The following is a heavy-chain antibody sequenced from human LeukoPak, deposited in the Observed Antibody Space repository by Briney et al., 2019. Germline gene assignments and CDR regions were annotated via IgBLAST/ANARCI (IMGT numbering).Heavy chain of an antibody. V-gene: IGHV1-69*04. Sequence: GASEKVSCKASGGTFSSYAISWVRQAPGQGLEWMGRIIPILGIANYAQEFQGRVTITADKSTSTAYMELSSLRSEDTAVYYCARSYYGSGSYYVFDYWGQGTLVTVSS. CDR1: GGTFSSYA. D-gene: IGHD3-10*01. CDR3: ARSYYGSGSYYVFDY. CDR2: IIPILGIA. J-gene: IGHJ4*02.